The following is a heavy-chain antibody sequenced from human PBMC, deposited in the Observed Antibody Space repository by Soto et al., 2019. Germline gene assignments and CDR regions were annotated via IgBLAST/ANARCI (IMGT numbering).Heavy chain of an antibody. D-gene: IGHD3-16*01. Sequence: QVQLVQSGAEVRKPGSSVKVSCKSSGGTFSDYAFSWVRQAPRQGLEWMAGIIPLFGTTSYAPRFQGRVTITADESTSSAYMELSSLTSEDTAVYCWASRYCLGTTSFGAGDYWGQGTLVTVSS. J-gene: IGHJ4*02. V-gene: IGHV1-69*12. CDR3: ASRYCLGTTSFGAGDY. CDR1: GGTFSDYA. CDR2: IIPLFGTT.